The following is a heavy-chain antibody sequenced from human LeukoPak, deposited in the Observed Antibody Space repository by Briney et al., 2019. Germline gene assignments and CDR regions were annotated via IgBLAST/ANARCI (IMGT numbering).Heavy chain of an antibody. J-gene: IGHJ3*02. CDR1: GYAFTGHY. CDR2: IIPIFGTA. V-gene: IGHV1-69*05. D-gene: IGHD3-22*01. CDR3: ARDDQAHDSSGYRAFDI. Sequence: GASVKVSCKASGYAFTGHYVHWVRQAPGQGLEWMGRIIPIFGTANYAQKFQGRVTITTDESTSTAYMELSSLRSEDTAVYYCARDDQAHDSSGYRAFDIWGQGTMVTVSS.